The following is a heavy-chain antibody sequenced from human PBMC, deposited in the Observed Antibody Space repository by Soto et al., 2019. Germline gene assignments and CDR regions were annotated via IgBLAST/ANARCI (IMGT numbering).Heavy chain of an antibody. J-gene: IGHJ6*02. CDR1: GYSFTSYW. Sequence: PGESLKISCKGSGYSFTSYWISWVRQMPGKGLEWMGRIDPSGSYTNYSPSFQGHVTISADKSISTAYLQWSSLKASDTAMYYCARRYGGNSNYYYGMDVWGQGTTVTVSS. D-gene: IGHD2-21*02. CDR2: IDPSGSYT. V-gene: IGHV5-10-1*01. CDR3: ARRYGGNSNYYYGMDV.